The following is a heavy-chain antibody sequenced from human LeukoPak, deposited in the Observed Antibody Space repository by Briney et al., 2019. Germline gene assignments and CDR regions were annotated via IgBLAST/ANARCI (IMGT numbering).Heavy chain of an antibody. J-gene: IGHJ4*02. CDR3: ARDPYYDSSGYEYYFDY. V-gene: IGHV3-33*01. Sequence: GGSLRLSCAASGFTFSSYGMHWVRQAPGKGLEWVAVIWYDGSNKYYVDSVKGRFTISRDNSKNTLYLQMNSLRAEDTAVYYCARDPYYDSSGYEYYFDYWGQGTLVTVPS. CDR2: IWYDGSNK. D-gene: IGHD3-22*01. CDR1: GFTFSSYG.